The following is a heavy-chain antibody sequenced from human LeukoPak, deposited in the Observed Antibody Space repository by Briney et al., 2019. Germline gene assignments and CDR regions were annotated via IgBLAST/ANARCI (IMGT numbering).Heavy chain of an antibody. CDR3: ATPAGVASSSWFNFEY. Sequence: GESLKISCKGSGYSFTTYWIGWVRQMPGKGLEWMGIIYPGDSDTRYSPSFQGQVTISADRSISTAYLQWGSLKASDTAMYYCATPAGVASSSWFNFEYWGQGTLVTVSS. CDR2: IYPGDSDT. V-gene: IGHV5-51*01. J-gene: IGHJ4*02. D-gene: IGHD6-13*01. CDR1: GYSFTTYW.